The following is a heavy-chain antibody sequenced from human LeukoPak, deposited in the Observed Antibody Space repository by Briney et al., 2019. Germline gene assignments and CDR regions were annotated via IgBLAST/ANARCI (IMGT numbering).Heavy chain of an antibody. CDR3: ARDSYYGSGSSIPNSLPNDAFDI. Sequence: SETLSLTCTVSGGSISSSSYYWGWIRQPPGKGLEWIGSIYYSGSTYYNPSLKSRVTISVDTSKNQFSLKLSSVTAADTAVYYCARDSYYGSGSSIPNSLPNDAFDIWGQGTMVTVSS. V-gene: IGHV4-39*02. D-gene: IGHD3-10*01. CDR1: GGSISSSSYY. J-gene: IGHJ3*02. CDR2: IYYSGST.